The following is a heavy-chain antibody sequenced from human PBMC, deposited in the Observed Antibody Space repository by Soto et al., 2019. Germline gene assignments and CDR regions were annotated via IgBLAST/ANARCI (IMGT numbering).Heavy chain of an antibody. CDR3: AMRAPGPDCSGGSCYRLDY. Sequence: GGSLRLSCAASGFTFSSYGMHWVRQAPGKGLGWVAVISYDGSNKYYAGSVKGRFTISRDNSKNTLYLQINSLRADDTAVYYCAMRAPGPDCSGGSCYRLDYWGQGTLVTVSS. CDR2: ISYDGSNK. J-gene: IGHJ4*02. CDR1: GFTFSSYG. V-gene: IGHV3-30-3*01. D-gene: IGHD2-15*01.